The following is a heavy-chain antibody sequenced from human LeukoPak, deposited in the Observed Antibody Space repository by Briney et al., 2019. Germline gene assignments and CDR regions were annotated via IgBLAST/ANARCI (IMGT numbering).Heavy chain of an antibody. CDR3: ARAGPEADDYGDYRYYYYMDV. Sequence: SETLSLTCTVSGGSISSSSYYWGWIRQPPGKGLEWIGSIYYSGSTYYNPSLKSRVTISVDTSKNQFSLKLSSVTAADTAMYFCARAGPEADDYGDYRYYYYMDVWGKGTTVSISS. V-gene: IGHV4-39*07. CDR1: GGSISSSSYY. CDR2: IYYSGST. J-gene: IGHJ6*03. D-gene: IGHD4-17*01.